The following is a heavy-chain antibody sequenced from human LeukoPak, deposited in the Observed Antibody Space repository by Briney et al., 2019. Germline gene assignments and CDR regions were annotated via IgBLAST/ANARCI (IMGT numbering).Heavy chain of an antibody. CDR1: GFTFSSHS. D-gene: IGHD1-7*01. CDR3: ARRLLTGGVTELFDF. CDR2: YSPSGDST. J-gene: IGHJ4*02. V-gene: IGHV3-23*01. Sequence: GGSLRLSCAASGFTFSSHSMSWVSQPPGDGLEWVAAYSPSGDSTIYRDSVKGQFTISRDNSRHRLYLQMNTLTVEDTAIYYSARRLLTGGVTELFDFWGQGALVTVS.